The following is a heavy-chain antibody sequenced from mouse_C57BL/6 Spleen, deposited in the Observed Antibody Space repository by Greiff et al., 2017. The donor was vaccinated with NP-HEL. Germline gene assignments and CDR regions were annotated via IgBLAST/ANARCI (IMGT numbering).Heavy chain of an antibody. CDR3: ARVISNYGFAY. CDR2: INPSTGGT. D-gene: IGHD2-5*01. Sequence: EVQRVESGPELVKPGASVKISCKASGYSFTGYYMNWVKQSPEKSLEWIGEINPSTGGTTYNQKFKAKATLTVDKSSSTAYMQLKSLTSEDSAVYYCARVISNYGFAYWGQGTLVTVSA. V-gene: IGHV1-42*01. CDR1: GYSFTGYY. J-gene: IGHJ3*01.